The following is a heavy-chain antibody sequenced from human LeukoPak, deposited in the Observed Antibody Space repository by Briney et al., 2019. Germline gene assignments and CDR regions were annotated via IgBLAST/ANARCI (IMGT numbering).Heavy chain of an antibody. V-gene: IGHV3-23*01. CDR1: GFTFSSYA. CDR2: ISGSGGST. Sequence: GGSLRLSCAASGFTFSSYAMSWVRQAPGKGLEWVSAISGSGGSTYYAGSVKGRSTISRDNSKNTLYLQMNSLRAEDTAVYYCARVEYSSSPPFDYWGQGTLVTVSS. CDR3: ARVEYSSSPPFDY. J-gene: IGHJ4*02. D-gene: IGHD6-6*01.